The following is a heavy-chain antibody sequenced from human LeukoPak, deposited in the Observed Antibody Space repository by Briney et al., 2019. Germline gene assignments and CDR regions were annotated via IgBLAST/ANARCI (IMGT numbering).Heavy chain of an antibody. CDR3: ARDSPGYGAYVS. D-gene: IGHD5-12*01. CDR2: IYSGGST. Sequence: GGSLRLSCAASGFTVSNNYMSWVRQAPGKGLEWVSVIYSGGSTNYADSVKGRFTISRDNAKNSLYLQMDSLTAEDTAVYYCARDSPGYGAYVSWGQGTLVSVSS. CDR1: GFTVSNNY. V-gene: IGHV3-66*01. J-gene: IGHJ1*01.